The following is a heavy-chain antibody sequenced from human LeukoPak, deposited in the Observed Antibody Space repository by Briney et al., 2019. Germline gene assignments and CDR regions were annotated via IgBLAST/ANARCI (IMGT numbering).Heavy chain of an antibody. J-gene: IGHJ4*02. V-gene: IGHV3-30*04. Sequence: GRSLRLSCAASGFTFSSYAMHWVRQAPGKGLEWVAVISYDGSNKYYADSVKGRFTISRDNSKNTLYLQMNSLRAEDTAVYYCAREGWNDADPLYYFDYWGQGILVTVSS. CDR3: AREGWNDADPLYYFDY. CDR2: ISYDGSNK. CDR1: GFTFSSYA. D-gene: IGHD1-1*01.